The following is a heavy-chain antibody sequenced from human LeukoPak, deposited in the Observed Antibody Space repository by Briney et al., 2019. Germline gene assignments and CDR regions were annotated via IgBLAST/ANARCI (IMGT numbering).Heavy chain of an antibody. CDR2: IYYSGST. D-gene: IGHD5-18*01. J-gene: IGHJ3*02. CDR1: GGSISSGGYY. V-gene: IGHV4-31*03. Sequence: PSETLSLTCTVSGGSISSGGYYWSWIRQHPGKGLEWIGYIYYSGSTYYNPSLKSRVTISVDTSKNQFSLKLSSVTAADTAVYYCARDRDTAMAPGAFDIWGQGTVVTVSS. CDR3: ARDRDTAMAPGAFDI.